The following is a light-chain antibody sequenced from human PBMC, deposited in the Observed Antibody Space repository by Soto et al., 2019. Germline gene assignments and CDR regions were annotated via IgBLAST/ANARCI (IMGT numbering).Light chain of an antibody. CDR1: QSGSSN. J-gene: IGKJ4*01. V-gene: IGKV3-15*01. CDR3: QHYNDWPLT. Sequence: EIVMTQSPATLSVSPGERATLSCRASQSGSSNLAWYKQKPGQVPSLLIYGASTRASGIPARVSGSGSGTAFTLTISSLQSEDFEVYYCQHYNDWPLTFGGGTKVEIK. CDR2: GAS.